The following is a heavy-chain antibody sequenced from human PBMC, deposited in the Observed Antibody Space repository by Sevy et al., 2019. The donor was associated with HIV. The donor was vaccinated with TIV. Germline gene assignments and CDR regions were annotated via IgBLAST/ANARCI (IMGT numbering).Heavy chain of an antibody. CDR1: GYTFTSYG. CDR2: SSAYNGNT. V-gene: IGHV1-18*01. CDR3: ARSNYYDSSGYYYPNGMDV. J-gene: IGHJ6*02. D-gene: IGHD3-22*01. Sequence: ASVKVSCKASGYTFTSYGISWVLQAPGQGLEWMGWSSAYNGNTNYAQKLQGRVTMTTDTSTSTAYMELRSLRSDDTAVYYCARSNYYDSSGYYYPNGMDVWGQWTTVTVSS.